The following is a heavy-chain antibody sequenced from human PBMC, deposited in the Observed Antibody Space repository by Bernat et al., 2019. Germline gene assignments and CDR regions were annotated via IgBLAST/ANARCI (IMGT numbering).Heavy chain of an antibody. D-gene: IGHD3-16*01. J-gene: IGHJ6*02. V-gene: IGHV3-30-3*01. CDR1: GFTFSNYD. CDR2: ISYDGSNE. Sequence: QVQLVESGGGVVQPGRSLRLSCAASGFTFSNYDMHWVRQAPGKGLDWVAVISYDGSNEYYADSVKGRFTISRDNSKNTLYLQMNSLRAEDTAVYYCAKEGLNYYGMDVWGQGTTVTVSS. CDR3: AKEGLNYYGMDV.